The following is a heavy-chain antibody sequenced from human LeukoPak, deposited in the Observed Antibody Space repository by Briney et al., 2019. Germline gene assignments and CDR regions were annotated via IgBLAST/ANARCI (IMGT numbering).Heavy chain of an antibody. CDR3: ARDLELERNRWNYFES. V-gene: IGHV3-74*01. D-gene: IGHD1-1*01. CDR2: INSDGSST. J-gene: IGHJ4*02. Sequence: GGSLRLSCAASGFTLSTYWMHWVRQAPGKGLVWVARINSDGSSTNYADSVKGRFTISRDNAKNTLYLQMNSLRAEDTAVYYCARDLELERNRWNYFESWGQGTLVTVSS. CDR1: GFTLSTYW.